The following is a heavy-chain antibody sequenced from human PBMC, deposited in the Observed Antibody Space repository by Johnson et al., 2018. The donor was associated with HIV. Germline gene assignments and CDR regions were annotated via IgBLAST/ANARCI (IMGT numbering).Heavy chain of an antibody. J-gene: IGHJ3*02. CDR1: GFTFNSYP. Sequence: QVQLVESGGGVVQPGGSLRLSCAASGFTFNSYPMHWVRQAPGKGLEWVAVISYDGSSTYYADSVKGRFSISRDNSKNTLYLQMNSLRAEDTTVYYCARVSVPDAFDIWGQGTMVTVSS. CDR3: ARVSVPDAFDI. CDR2: ISYDGSST. V-gene: IGHV3-30*14. D-gene: IGHD6-19*01.